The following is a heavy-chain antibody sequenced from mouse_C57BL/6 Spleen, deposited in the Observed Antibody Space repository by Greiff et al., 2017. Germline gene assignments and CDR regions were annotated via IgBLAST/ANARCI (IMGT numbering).Heavy chain of an antibody. D-gene: IGHD4-1*01. CDR1: GYTFTSYW. CDR2: IYPGSGST. Sequence: VQLQQPGAELVKPGASVKMSCKASGYTFTSYWITWVKQRPGQGLEWIGDIYPGSGSTNYNEKFKSKATLTVDTSSSTAYMQLSSLTSEDSAVYYCARGARELTGGFAYWGQGTLVTVSA. J-gene: IGHJ3*01. V-gene: IGHV1-55*01. CDR3: ARGARELTGGFAY.